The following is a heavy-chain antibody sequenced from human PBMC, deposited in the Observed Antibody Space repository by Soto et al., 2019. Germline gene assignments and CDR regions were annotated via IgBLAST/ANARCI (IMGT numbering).Heavy chain of an antibody. D-gene: IGHD3-3*01. CDR1: GFTFSSYW. CDR3: ARDKPYYDFWSGYYNNLNNNWFDP. CDR2: ISSSSSTI. Sequence: GGSLRLSCAGSGFTFSSYWMHWVRQAPGKGLEWVSYISSSSSTIYYADSVKGRFTISRDNAKNSLYLQMNSLRAEDTAVYYCARDKPYYDFWSGYYNNLNNNWFDPWGQGTLVTVSS. J-gene: IGHJ5*02. V-gene: IGHV3-48*01.